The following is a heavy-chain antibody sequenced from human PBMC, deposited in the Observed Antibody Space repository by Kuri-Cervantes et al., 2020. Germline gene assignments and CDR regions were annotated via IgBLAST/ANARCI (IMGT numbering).Heavy chain of an antibody. V-gene: IGHV3-30-3*01. CDR2: ISYDGCNK. CDR3: ARDRWNDLFAWFDP. CDR1: GFTFSSYA. Sequence: GESLKISCAASGFTFSSYAMHWVRQAPGKGLERVAVISYDGCNKYYADSVKGRFTISRDTSKNTLYLQMNSLRAEDTAVYYCARDRWNDLFAWFDPWGQGTLVTVSS. D-gene: IGHD1-1*01. J-gene: IGHJ5*02.